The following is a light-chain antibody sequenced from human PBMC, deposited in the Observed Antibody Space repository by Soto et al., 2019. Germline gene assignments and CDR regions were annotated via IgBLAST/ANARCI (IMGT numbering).Light chain of an antibody. Sequence: EVVLTQSPATLSVSPGVRATLSCRASQSVHSNLAWYQQKPGQAPSLLISYASPRATGIPDRFSGSGCGTDFTLTISSLKSEDFGVYYCQHYRNSPPTFGPGTIVEIK. J-gene: IGKJ3*01. CDR2: YAS. V-gene: IGKV3-15*01. CDR1: QSVHSN. CDR3: QHYRNSPPT.